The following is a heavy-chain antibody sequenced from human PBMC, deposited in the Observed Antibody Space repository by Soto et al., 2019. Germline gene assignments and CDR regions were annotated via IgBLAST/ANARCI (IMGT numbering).Heavy chain of an antibody. CDR2: ISSSGSTI. CDR3: ARDLRMVYAIDFDY. CDR1: GFTFSSYS. Sequence: EVQLVESGGGLVQPGGSLRLSCAASGFTFSSYSMNWVRQAPGKGLEWVSYISSSGSTIYYADSVKGRFTISRDNAKNSLNLQMKSLRDEDTAVYYCARDLRMVYAIDFDYWGQGTLVTVSS. J-gene: IGHJ4*02. D-gene: IGHD2-8*01. V-gene: IGHV3-48*02.